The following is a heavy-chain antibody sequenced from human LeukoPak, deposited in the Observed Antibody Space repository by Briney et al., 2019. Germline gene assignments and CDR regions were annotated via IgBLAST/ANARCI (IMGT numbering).Heavy chain of an antibody. CDR1: VYTFTSYY. Sequence: ASVKVSCKASVYTFTSYYMHWVRQAPGQGLEWMGIINPSGGSTSYAQKFQGRVTMTRDTSTSTVYMELSSLRSEDTAVYYCARAGTIVGATTVFYYFDYWGQGTLVTVSS. D-gene: IGHD1-26*01. CDR2: INPSGGST. V-gene: IGHV1-46*01. J-gene: IGHJ4*02. CDR3: ARAGTIVGATTVFYYFDY.